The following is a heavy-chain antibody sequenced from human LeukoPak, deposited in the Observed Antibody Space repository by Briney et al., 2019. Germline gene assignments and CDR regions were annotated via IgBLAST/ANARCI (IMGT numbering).Heavy chain of an antibody. D-gene: IGHD3-3*01. V-gene: IGHV1-69*13. CDR3: ARARHYDFWSGSTLGYYFDY. CDR2: IIPIFGTA. J-gene: IGHJ4*02. CDR1: GGTFISYA. Sequence: GASVKVSCKASGGTFISYAVSWVRQAPGQGLEWMGGIIPIFGTANYAQKFQGRVTITADESTSTAYMELSSLRSEDTAVYYCARARHYDFWSGSTLGYYFDYWGQGTLVTVSS.